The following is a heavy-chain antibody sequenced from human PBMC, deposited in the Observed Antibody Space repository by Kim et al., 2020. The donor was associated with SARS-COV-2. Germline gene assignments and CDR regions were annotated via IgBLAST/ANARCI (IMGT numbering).Heavy chain of an antibody. CDR3: ARGSGSRYFDLRVFDP. V-gene: IGHV3-33*01. CDR1: GFTFSSYG. Sequence: GGSLRLSCAASGFTFSSYGMHWVRQAPGKGLEWVAVIWYDGSNKYYADSVKGRFTISRDNSKNTLYLQMNSLRAEDTAVYYCARGSGSRYFDLRVFDPWGQGTLVTVSS. CDR2: IWYDGSNK. D-gene: IGHD3-9*01. J-gene: IGHJ5*02.